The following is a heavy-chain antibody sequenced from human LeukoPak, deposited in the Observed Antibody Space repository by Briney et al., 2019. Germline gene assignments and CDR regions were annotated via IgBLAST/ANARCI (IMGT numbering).Heavy chain of an antibody. CDR1: GFTFSTYA. CDR3: AKDIRCSNWYPFDY. CDR2: ISGSGGNT. Sequence: GGSLRLSCAASGFTFSTYAMTWVRQAPGKGLEWVSSISGSGGNTYYADSVKGRFTISRDNSQNTLYLQLNGLRAEDAAVYYCAKDIRCSNWYPFDYWGQGTLVTVSS. V-gene: IGHV3-23*01. D-gene: IGHD6-13*01. J-gene: IGHJ4*02.